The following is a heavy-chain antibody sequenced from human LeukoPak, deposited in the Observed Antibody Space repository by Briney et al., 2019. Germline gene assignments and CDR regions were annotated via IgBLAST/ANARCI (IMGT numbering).Heavy chain of an antibody. CDR2: IYYSGST. Sequence: SETLSLTCTVSGDSINSSIYYWGWIRQPPGKGLEWIGSIYYSGSTYYNPSLKSRVTTSVDTSKNQFSLKLSSVTAADTAVYYCARTRYYYNSRSYGAPYYFDYWGQGTLVTVSS. D-gene: IGHD3-10*01. V-gene: IGHV4-39*01. CDR1: GDSINSSIYY. CDR3: ARTRYYYNSRSYGAPYYFDY. J-gene: IGHJ4*02.